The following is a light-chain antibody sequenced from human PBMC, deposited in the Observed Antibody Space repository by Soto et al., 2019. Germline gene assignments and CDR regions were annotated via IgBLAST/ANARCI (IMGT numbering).Light chain of an antibody. CDR1: QSISSY. CDR3: QQYGSSGT. J-gene: IGKJ1*01. V-gene: IGKV3-20*01. CDR2: GAS. Sequence: EVVLTQSPDTLSLPPGERATLSCRASQSISSYLAWYQQKRGQAPRLLIYGASNRATGIPDRFSGSGSGTDFTLTISRLEPEDFAVYYCQQYGSSGTFGQGTKVDIK.